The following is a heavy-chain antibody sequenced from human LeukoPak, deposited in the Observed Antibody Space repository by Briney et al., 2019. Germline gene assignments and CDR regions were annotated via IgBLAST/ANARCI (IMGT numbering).Heavy chain of an antibody. CDR3: ATSQGYDFWSGYYPYYFDY. Sequence: PSETLSLTCAVYGGSFSGYYWSWIRQPPGKGLEWIGEINHSGSTNYNPSLKSRVTIPVDTSKNQFSLKLSSVTAADTAVYYCATSQGYDFWSGYYPYYFDYWGQGTLVTVSS. V-gene: IGHV4-34*01. CDR2: INHSGST. D-gene: IGHD3-3*01. J-gene: IGHJ4*02. CDR1: GGSFSGYY.